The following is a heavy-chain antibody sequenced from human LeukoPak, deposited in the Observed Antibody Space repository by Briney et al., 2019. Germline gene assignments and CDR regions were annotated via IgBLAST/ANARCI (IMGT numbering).Heavy chain of an antibody. Sequence: PGGSLRLSCEASGFTFSSYSMNWVRQAPGKGLEWISYISSSGSTIYYADSVKGRFTISRDNAKNSLYLQMNSLRAKDTAVYYCVRDYGGTSPFDYWGQGTLVTVSS. CDR3: VRDYGGTSPFDY. CDR1: GFTFSSYS. D-gene: IGHD4-23*01. V-gene: IGHV3-48*04. CDR2: ISSSGSTI. J-gene: IGHJ4*02.